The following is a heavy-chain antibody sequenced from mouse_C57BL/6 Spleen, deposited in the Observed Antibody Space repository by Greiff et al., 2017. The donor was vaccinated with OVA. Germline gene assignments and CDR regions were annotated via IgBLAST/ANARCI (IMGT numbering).Heavy chain of an antibody. Sequence: EVQLVESGGGLVKPGGSLKLSCAASGFTFSDYGMHWVRQAPEKGLEWVAYISSGSSTIYYAYTVKGRFTISRDNAKNTLFLQMTSLRSEDTAMYYCAREGYGNYFDYWGQGTTLTVSS. J-gene: IGHJ2*01. CDR2: ISSGSSTI. V-gene: IGHV5-17*01. D-gene: IGHD3-1*01. CDR3: AREGYGNYFDY. CDR1: GFTFSDYG.